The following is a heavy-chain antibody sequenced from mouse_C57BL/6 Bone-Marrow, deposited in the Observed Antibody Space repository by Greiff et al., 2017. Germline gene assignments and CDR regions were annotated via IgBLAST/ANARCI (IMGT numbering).Heavy chain of an antibody. CDR1: GYTFTDYY. J-gene: IGHJ3*01. V-gene: IGHV1-19*01. Sequence: VQLQQSGPVLVKPGASVKMSCKASGYTFTDYYMNWVKQSHGKSLEWIGVINPYNGGTSYNQKFKGKATLTVDKSSSTAYMELNSLTSEDSAVYYCARSPSTWFAYWGQGTLVTVSA. CDR3: ARSPSTWFAY. CDR2: INPYNGGT.